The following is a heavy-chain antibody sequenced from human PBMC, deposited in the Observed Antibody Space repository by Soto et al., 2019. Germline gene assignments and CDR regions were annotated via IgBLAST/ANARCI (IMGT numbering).Heavy chain of an antibody. D-gene: IGHD2-2*01. CDR3: ARDGGYWISTSCYVYYYGRDV. CDR1: GFTFSSYS. CDR2: ISSSSSTI. J-gene: IGHJ6*04. V-gene: IGHV3-48*02. Sequence: PGGSLRLSCAASGFTFSSYSMNWVRQAPGKGLEWVSYISSSSSTIYYADSVKGRFTISRDNAKNSLYLQMNSLRDEDTAVYYCARDGGYWISTSCYVYYYGRDVWGKGTTVTVSS.